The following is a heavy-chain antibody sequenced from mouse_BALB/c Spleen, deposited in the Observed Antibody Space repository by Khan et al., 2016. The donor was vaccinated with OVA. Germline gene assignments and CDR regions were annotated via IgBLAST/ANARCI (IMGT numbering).Heavy chain of an antibody. D-gene: IGHD1-1*01. CDR3: ARLGRDYDYAMDY. CDR2: IWSDGST. Sequence: QVQLKESGPGLVAPSQSLSITCTISGFSLTSYGVHWVRQPPGKGLEWLVVIWSDGSTTYNSALKSRLSISKDNSKSQVFLKMNSLQTDDTAMYYCARLGRDYDYAMDYWGQGPSVTVSS. V-gene: IGHV2-6-1*01. J-gene: IGHJ4*01. CDR1: GFSLTSYG.